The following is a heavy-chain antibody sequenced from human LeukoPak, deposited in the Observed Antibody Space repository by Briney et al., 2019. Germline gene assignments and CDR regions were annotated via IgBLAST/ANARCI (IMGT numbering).Heavy chain of an antibody. Sequence: GGSLRLSCAASGFTFSSYWMHWVRQAPGKGLVWVSRINSDGSSTSYADSVKGRFTISRDNAKNTLYLLMNSLRVEDTAVYYCARGARPDYYDSSGYYVNDAFDIWGQGTMVTVSS. V-gene: IGHV3-74*01. CDR1: GFTFSSYW. CDR3: ARGARPDYYDSSGYYVNDAFDI. J-gene: IGHJ3*02. CDR2: INSDGSST. D-gene: IGHD3-22*01.